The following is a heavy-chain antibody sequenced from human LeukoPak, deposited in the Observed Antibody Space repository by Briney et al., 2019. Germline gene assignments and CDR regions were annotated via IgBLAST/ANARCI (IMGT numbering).Heavy chain of an antibody. V-gene: IGHV4-4*02. D-gene: IGHD3-10*01. CDR1: GASINSYHW. CDR3: ARSTYYYGSGSYYSSSFDY. CDR2: IYHSGST. J-gene: IGHJ4*02. Sequence: SETLSLTCAVSGASINSYHWWSWVRQPPGKGLEWIGEIYHSGSTNYNPSLKSRVTISVDTSKNQFSLKLSSVTAADTAVYYCARSTYYYGSGSYYSSSFDYWGQGTLVTVSS.